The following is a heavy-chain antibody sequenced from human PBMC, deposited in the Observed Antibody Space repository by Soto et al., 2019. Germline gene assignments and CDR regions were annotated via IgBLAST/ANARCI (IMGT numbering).Heavy chain of an antibody. CDR3: ASALSYDSSGYSVQH. CDR1: GFTFSSCG. Sequence: GGSLRLSCAASGFTFSSCGMHWVRQAPGKGLEWVAVIWYDGSNKYYADSVKGRFTISRDNSKNTLYLQMNSLRAEDTAVYYCASALSYDSSGYSVQHWGQGTLVTVSS. D-gene: IGHD3-22*01. CDR2: IWYDGSNK. V-gene: IGHV3-33*01. J-gene: IGHJ1*01.